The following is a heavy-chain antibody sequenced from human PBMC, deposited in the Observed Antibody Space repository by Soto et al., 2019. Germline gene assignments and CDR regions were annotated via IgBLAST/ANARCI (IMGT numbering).Heavy chain of an antibody. CDR3: AKDRPVGATTSGNWFDP. D-gene: IGHD1-26*01. V-gene: IGHV3-23*01. J-gene: IGHJ5*02. CDR1: GFTFSSYA. CDR2: ISGSGGST. Sequence: GGSLRLSCAASGFTFSSYAMSWVRQAPGKGLEWVSAISGSGGSTYYADSVKGRFTISRDNSKNTLYLQMNSLRAEDTAVYYCAKDRPVGATTSGNWFDPWGQGTLVTVSS.